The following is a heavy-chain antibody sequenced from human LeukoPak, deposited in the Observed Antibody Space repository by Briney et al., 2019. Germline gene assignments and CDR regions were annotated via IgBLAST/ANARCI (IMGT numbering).Heavy chain of an antibody. CDR3: ARNTYGYKFSMDV. CDR1: GYTFTGYY. CDR2: INPNSGGT. D-gene: IGHD5-24*01. V-gene: IGHV1-2*02. J-gene: IGHJ6*03. Sequence: ASVKVSCKASGYTFTGYYMHWVRQAPGQGLEWMGWINPNSGGTNYAQKVQGRVTMTTDTSTSTSYMELRNLRSDDTAVYYCARNTYGYKFSMDVWGKGTTVTISS.